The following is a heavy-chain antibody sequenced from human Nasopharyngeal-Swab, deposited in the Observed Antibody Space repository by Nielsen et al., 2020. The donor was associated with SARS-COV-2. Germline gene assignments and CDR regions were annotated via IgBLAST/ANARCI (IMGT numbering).Heavy chain of an antibody. J-gene: IGHJ6*03. Sequence: VRQAPGKGLEWASYISSSSSTIYYADSVKGRFTISRDNAKNSLYLQMNGLRAEDTAVYYCASRQNVLRFLEWSSYYYYYYMDVWGKGTTVTVSS. CDR2: ISSSSSTI. CDR3: ASRQNVLRFLEWSSYYYYYYMDV. V-gene: IGHV3-48*01. D-gene: IGHD3-3*01.